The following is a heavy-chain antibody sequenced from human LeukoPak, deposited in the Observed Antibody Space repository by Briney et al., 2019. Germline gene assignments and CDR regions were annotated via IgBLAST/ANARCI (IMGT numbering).Heavy chain of an antibody. CDR2: IWYDGSNK. V-gene: IGHV3-33*01. CDR3: TRDKEEDIVVVVAASFVGQYGMDV. Sequence: PGRSLRLSCAASGFTFSSYGMHWVRQAPGKGLEWVAVIWYDGSNKYYADSVKGRFTISRDNSKNTLYLQMNSLKTEDTAVYYCTRDKEEDIVVVVAASFVGQYGMDVWGKGTTVTVSS. J-gene: IGHJ6*04. D-gene: IGHD2-15*01. CDR1: GFTFSSYG.